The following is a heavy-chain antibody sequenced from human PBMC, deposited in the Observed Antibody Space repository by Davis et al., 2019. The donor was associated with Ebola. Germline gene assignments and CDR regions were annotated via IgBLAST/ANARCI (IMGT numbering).Heavy chain of an antibody. CDR3: ARDHGSGSYYYYYGMDV. CDR1: GGSVSSGSYY. CDR2: IYYSGST. J-gene: IGHJ6*02. D-gene: IGHD3-10*01. Sequence: MPSETLSLTCTVSGGSVSSGSYYWSWIRQPPGKGLEWIGYIYYSGSTNYNPSLKSRVTISVDTSKNQFSLKLSSVTAADTAVYYCARDHGSGSYYYYYGMDVWGQGTTVTVSS. V-gene: IGHV4-61*01.